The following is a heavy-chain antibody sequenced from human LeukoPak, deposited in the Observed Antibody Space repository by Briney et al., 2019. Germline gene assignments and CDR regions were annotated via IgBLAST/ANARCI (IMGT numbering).Heavy chain of an antibody. D-gene: IGHD2-21*02. CDR2: IYYSGST. CDR1: GGSISSYY. CDR3: ARGHIVVVTAPGGWFDP. V-gene: IGHV4-59*08. Sequence: SETLSLTCTVSGGSISSYYWSWIRQPPGKGLEWIGYIYYSGSTYYNPSLKSRVTISVDTSKNQFSLKLSSVTAADTAVYYCARGHIVVVTAPGGWFDPWGQGTLVTVSS. J-gene: IGHJ5*02.